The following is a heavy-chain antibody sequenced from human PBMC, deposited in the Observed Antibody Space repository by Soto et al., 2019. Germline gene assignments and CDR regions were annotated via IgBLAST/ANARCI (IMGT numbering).Heavy chain of an antibody. CDR1: GFTFSDYY. J-gene: IGHJ6*02. Sequence: PGGSLRLSCAASGFTFSDYYMSWIRQAPGKGLEWVSYISSSGSTIYYADSVEGRFTISRDNAKNSLYLQMNSLRAEDTAVYYCARAYDYVWGSYRYYYYYGMDVWGQGTTVTVSS. CDR2: ISSSGSTI. V-gene: IGHV3-11*01. D-gene: IGHD3-16*02. CDR3: ARAYDYVWGSYRYYYYYGMDV.